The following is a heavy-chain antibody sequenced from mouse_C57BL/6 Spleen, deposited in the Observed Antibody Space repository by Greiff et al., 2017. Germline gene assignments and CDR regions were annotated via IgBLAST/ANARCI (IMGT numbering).Heavy chain of an antibody. D-gene: IGHD2-1*01. J-gene: IGHJ2*01. Sequence: VQLKESGPELVKPGASVKISCKASGYSFTSYYIHWVKQRPGQGLEWIGWIYPGSGNTKYNEKFKGKATLTADTSSSTAYMQLSSLTSEDSAVYYCAIYYGNYVGYFDYWGQGTTLTVSS. V-gene: IGHV1-66*01. CDR2: IYPGSGNT. CDR3: AIYYGNYVGYFDY. CDR1: GYSFTSYY.